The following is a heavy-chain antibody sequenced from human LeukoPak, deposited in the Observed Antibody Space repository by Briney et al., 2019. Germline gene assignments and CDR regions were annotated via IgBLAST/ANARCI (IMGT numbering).Heavy chain of an antibody. CDR2: ISGRGSST. CDR3: AKDGPSGIAAAADAFDV. J-gene: IGHJ3*01. Sequence: QTGGSLRLSCVGSAFTFSLYAMTWVRQAPGKGLEWVSAISGRGSSTYYADSVKGRFTISRDNSKNTLYLQMNSLRAEDTAIYYCAKDGPSGIAAAADAFDVWGQGTMVTVSS. V-gene: IGHV3-23*01. CDR1: AFTFSLYA. D-gene: IGHD6-13*01.